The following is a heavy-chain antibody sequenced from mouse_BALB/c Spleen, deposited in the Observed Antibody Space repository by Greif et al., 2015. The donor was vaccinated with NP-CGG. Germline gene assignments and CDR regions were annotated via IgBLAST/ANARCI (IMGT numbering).Heavy chain of an antibody. V-gene: IGHV1S126*01. J-gene: IGHJ3*01. CDR2: IDPSDSET. D-gene: IGHD1-1*01. CDR1: GYSFTSYW. CDR3: ARSILRYPAY. Sequence: QVQLQQSGPQLVRPGASVKISCKASGYSFTSYWMHWVKQRPGQGLEWIGMIDPSDSETRLNQKFKDKATLTVDKSSSTAYMQLSSPTSEDSAVYYCARSILRYPAYWGQGTLVTVSA.